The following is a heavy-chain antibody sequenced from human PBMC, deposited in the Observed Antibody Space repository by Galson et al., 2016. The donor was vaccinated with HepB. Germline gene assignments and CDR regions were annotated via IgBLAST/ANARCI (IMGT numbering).Heavy chain of an antibody. CDR3: AQVGPSCSSTRCSDYYLDY. CDR2: VSGSAAGTEYGITT. CDR1: GFTFSSYA. V-gene: IGHV3-23*01. Sequence: SLRLSCAASGFTFSSYAMNWVRQAPGKGLEWVAAVSGSAAGTEYGITTDYADSVKGRFTNSRDNSKNTLYLQMNSLGAEDTAVSYGAQVGPSCSSTRCSDYYLDYWGQGTLVTVSS. D-gene: IGHD2-2*01. J-gene: IGHJ4*02.